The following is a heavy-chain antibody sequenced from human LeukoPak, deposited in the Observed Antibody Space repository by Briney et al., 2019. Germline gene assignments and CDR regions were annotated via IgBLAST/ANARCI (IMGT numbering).Heavy chain of an antibody. V-gene: IGHV1-3*01. J-gene: IGHJ3*02. D-gene: IGHD2-21*01. CDR3: ARAHIVVVIAMGGDAFDI. CDR2: INAGNGNT. Sequence: ASVKVSCKASGYTFTSYAMHWVRQAPGQRLEWMGWINAGNGNTKYSQKFQGRVTMTRDTSISTAYMELSRLRSDDTAVYYCARAHIVVVIAMGGDAFDIWGQGTMVTVSS. CDR1: GYTFTSYA.